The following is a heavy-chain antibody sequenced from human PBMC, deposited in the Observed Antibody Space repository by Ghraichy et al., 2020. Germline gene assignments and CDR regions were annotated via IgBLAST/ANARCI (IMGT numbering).Heavy chain of an antibody. J-gene: IGHJ4*02. CDR3: ARDSSGYDYFIDY. CDR2: IGRTTTTV. Sequence: GESLNISCAASGFTFSIYSMNWVRQAPGKGLEWVSHIGRTTTTVFYVDSVKGRFTTSRDNARNSLYLQMNSLRDEDTAVYYCARDSSGYDYFIDYWGQGTPVTVFS. CDR1: GFTFSIYS. D-gene: IGHD5-12*01. V-gene: IGHV3-48*02.